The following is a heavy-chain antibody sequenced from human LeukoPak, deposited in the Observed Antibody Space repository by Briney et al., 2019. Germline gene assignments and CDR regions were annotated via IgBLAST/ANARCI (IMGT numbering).Heavy chain of an antibody. V-gene: IGHV4-39*01. D-gene: IGHD2-15*01. J-gene: IGHJ4*02. CDR2: IYYSGST. CDR3: ARVYCSGGSCYYAVFDY. Sequence: SETLSLTCTVSGGSISSSSYSWGWIRQPPGKGLEWIGSIYYSGSTYYNPSLKSRVTISVDTSKNQFSLKLSSVTAADTAVYYCARVYCSGGSCYYAVFDYWGQGTLVTVSS. CDR1: GGSISSSSYS.